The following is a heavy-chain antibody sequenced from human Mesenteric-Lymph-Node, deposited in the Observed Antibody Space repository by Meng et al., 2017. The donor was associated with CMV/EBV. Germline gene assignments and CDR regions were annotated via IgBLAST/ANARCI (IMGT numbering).Heavy chain of an antibody. CDR1: GGSISSGGYY. CDR3: ARVPMLVPVNWFDP. Sequence: VSGGSISSGGYYWSWIRQHPGKGLEWIGYLYYSGSTYYNPSLKSRVTISVDTSKNQFSLKLSSVTAADTAVYYCARVPMLVPVNWFDPWGQGTLVTV. CDR2: LYYSGST. V-gene: IGHV4-31*02. J-gene: IGHJ5*02. D-gene: IGHD6-13*01.